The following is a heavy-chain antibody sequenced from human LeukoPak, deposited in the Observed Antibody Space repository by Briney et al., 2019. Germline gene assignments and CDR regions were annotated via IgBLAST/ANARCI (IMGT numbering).Heavy chain of an antibody. D-gene: IGHD1-26*01. CDR3: ASSDPNSGSYPFDY. V-gene: IGHV4-39*01. CDR1: GGSISSSSYY. CDR2: IYYSGST. Sequence: PSETLSLTCTVSGGSISSSSYYWGWIRQPPGKGLEWIGSIYYSGSTYYNPSLKSRVTISVDTSKNQFSLKLSSVTAADTAVYYRASSDPNSGSYPFDYWGQGTLVTVSS. J-gene: IGHJ4*02.